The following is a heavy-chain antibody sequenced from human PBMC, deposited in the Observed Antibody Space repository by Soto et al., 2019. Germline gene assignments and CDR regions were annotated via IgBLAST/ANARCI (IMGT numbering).Heavy chain of an antibody. D-gene: IGHD4-17*01. CDR1: GGSISSGGYY. V-gene: IGHV4-31*03. J-gene: IGHJ4*02. Sequence: QVQLQESGPGLVKPSQTLSLTCTVSGGSISSGGYYWSWIRQHPGKGLEWIGYIYYSGSTYYNPSLKGRVTISVDTSKNQFSLKLSSVTAADTAVYYCARDPFPTVTGYWVGYWGQGTLVTVSS. CDR2: IYYSGST. CDR3: ARDPFPTVTGYWVGY.